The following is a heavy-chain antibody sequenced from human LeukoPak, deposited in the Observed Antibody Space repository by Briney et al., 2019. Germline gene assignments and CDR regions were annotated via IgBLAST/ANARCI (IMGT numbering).Heavy chain of an antibody. Sequence: SETLSLTCTVSGGSISSYYWSWLRQPAGKGLEWIGRIYTRGSNNYNPSLRSRVTMSVDASKNQFSLRLSSVTAADTAVYYCARENSVYDFWSGYSYYFDYWGQGTLVTVSS. CDR3: ARENSVYDFWSGYSYYFDY. J-gene: IGHJ4*02. CDR1: GGSISSYY. V-gene: IGHV4-4*07. CDR2: IYTRGSN. D-gene: IGHD3-3*01.